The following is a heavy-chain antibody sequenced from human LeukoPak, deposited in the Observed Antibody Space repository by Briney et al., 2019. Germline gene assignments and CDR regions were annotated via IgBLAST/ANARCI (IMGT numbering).Heavy chain of an antibody. J-gene: IGHJ4*02. D-gene: IGHD2-15*01. CDR2: IYYSGST. CDR3: ARTHCSGGSCYSVN. CDR1: GGSFSSYY. Sequence: SETLSLTCAVYGGSFSSYYWSWIRQPPGKGLEWIGYIYYSGSTNYNPSLKSRVTISVDTSKNQFSLKLSSVTAADTAVYYCARTHCSGGSCYSVNWGQGTLVTVSS. V-gene: IGHV4-59*01.